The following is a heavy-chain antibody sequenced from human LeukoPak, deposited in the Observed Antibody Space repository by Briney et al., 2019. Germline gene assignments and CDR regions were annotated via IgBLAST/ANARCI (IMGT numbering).Heavy chain of an antibody. CDR3: ARGGTMVWGVGNYYYYYYMDV. J-gene: IGHJ6*03. V-gene: IGHV1-69*05. D-gene: IGHD3-10*01. CDR2: IIPIFGTA. CDR1: GGTFSSYA. Sequence: ASVKVSCKASGGTFSSYAISWVRQAPGQGLEWMGGIIPIFGTANYAQKFQGRVTITTDESTSTAYMELSSLRSEDTAVYYCARGGTMVWGVGNYYYYYYMDVWGKGTTVTVSS.